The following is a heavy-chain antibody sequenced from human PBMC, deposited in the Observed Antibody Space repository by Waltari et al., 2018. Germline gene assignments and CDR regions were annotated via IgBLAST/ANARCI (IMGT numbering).Heavy chain of an antibody. CDR3: ARDREVTKWSLIPDERRAFDI. D-gene: IGHD2-15*01. Sequence: VQLVESGGGLVKPGGSLRLPCAASAFPFSSYTINWVRRAPGKGLEWVSSISSSSRNIYYADSVKGRFTISRDNAKRSLYLQINSLRAEDTAVYYCARDREVTKWSLIPDERRAFDIWGQGTMVTVSS. J-gene: IGHJ3*02. V-gene: IGHV3-21*01. CDR2: ISSSSRNI. CDR1: AFPFSSYT.